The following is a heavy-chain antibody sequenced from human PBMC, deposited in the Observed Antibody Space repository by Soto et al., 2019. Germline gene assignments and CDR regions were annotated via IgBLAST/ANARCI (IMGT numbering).Heavy chain of an antibody. Sequence: GGSLRLSCAASGFTFSSYAMSWVRQAPGKGLEWVSTISGSGGSTYYADSVKGRFTTSRDNSKNTLYLQMNGLRAEDTAVYYCAKDLPLTYFDYWGQGTLVTVSS. CDR1: GFTFSSYA. CDR3: AKDLPLTYFDY. J-gene: IGHJ4*02. CDR2: ISGSGGST. D-gene: IGHD2-2*01. V-gene: IGHV3-23*01.